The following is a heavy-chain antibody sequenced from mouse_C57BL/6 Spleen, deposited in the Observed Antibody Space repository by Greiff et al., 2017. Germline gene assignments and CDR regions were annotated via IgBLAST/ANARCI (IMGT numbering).Heavy chain of an antibody. J-gene: IGHJ4*01. Sequence: ESGPGLVKPSQSLSLTCSVTGYSITSGYYWNWIRQFPGNKLEWMGYISYDGSNNYNPSLKNRISITRDTSKNQFFLKLNSVTTEDTATYYGAKRGGDYDDAMDYWGQGTSVTVSS. CDR3: AKRGGDYDDAMDY. V-gene: IGHV3-6*01. CDR2: ISYDGSN. CDR1: GYSITSGYY. D-gene: IGHD2-4*01.